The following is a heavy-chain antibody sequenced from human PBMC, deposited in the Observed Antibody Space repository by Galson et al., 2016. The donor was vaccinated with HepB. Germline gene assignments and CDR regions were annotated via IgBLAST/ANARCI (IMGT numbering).Heavy chain of an antibody. CDR1: GLTVSGDY. CDR3: ARNMYGAATNYIGDVFDI. Sequence: SLRLSCAVSGLTVSGDYMSWVRQAPGKGLEWVSVLYRDGSTYYADSVGGRFTISRDNSRNTLYLQMNSLRAEDTAMYYCARNMYGAATNYIGDVFDIWGQGTMVTVSS. J-gene: IGHJ3*02. V-gene: IGHV3-53*01. CDR2: LYRDGST. D-gene: IGHD3-10*01.